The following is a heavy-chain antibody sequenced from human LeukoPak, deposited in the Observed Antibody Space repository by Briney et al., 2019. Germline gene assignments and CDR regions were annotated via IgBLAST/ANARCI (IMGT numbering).Heavy chain of an antibody. J-gene: IGHJ4*02. CDR3: VRRYCSGGSCYFDY. D-gene: IGHD2-15*01. V-gene: IGHV4-30-2*01. Sequence: SQTLSLTCAVSGGSISSGGYSWSWIRQPPGKGLEWIGYIYHSGSTYYNPSLKSQVTISVDRSKNQFSLKLSSVTAADTAVYYCVRRYCSGGSCYFDYWGQGTLVTVSS. CDR2: IYHSGST. CDR1: GGSISSGGYS.